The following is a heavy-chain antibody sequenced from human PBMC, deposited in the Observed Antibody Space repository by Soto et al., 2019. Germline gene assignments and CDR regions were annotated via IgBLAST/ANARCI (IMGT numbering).Heavy chain of an antibody. CDR1: GFTFSSYG. D-gene: IGHD6-19*01. J-gene: IGHJ4*02. Sequence: PGGSLRLSCAASGFTFSSYGMHWVRQAPGKGLEWVAVISYDGSNKYYADSVKGRFTISRDNSKNTLYLQMNSLRAEDTAVYYCAKDSSGWIKNFDYWGQGTLVTVSS. CDR2: ISYDGSNK. CDR3: AKDSSGWIKNFDY. V-gene: IGHV3-30*18.